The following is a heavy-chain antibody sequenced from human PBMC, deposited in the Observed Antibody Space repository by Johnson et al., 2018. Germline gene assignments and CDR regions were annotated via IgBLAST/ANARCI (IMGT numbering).Heavy chain of an antibody. Sequence: ERLRESGGGLVQPRGSLKLCCAASGFIFRGSAMHWVRQDSGTGLAWVGRIRSKANSYATAYAASGKGRFTISGDDSKTTAYLQMNSLKTEDTAVDYCPRHRYYYDDINYYPWAFDIWGQGTMVTVSS. CDR1: GFIFRGSA. D-gene: IGHD3-22*01. J-gene: IGHJ3*02. CDR3: PRHRYYYDDINYYPWAFDI. V-gene: IGHV3-73*01. CDR2: IRSKANSYAT.